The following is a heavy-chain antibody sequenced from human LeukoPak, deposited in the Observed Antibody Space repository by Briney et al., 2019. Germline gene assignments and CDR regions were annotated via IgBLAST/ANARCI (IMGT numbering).Heavy chain of an antibody. D-gene: IGHD6-13*01. CDR3: ARLGSRAAAGTPEDY. J-gene: IGHJ4*02. CDR2: IYHSGST. Sequence: SETLSLTCAVSGGSISSSNWWSWVRQPPGKGLEWIGEIYHSGSTNYNPSLKSRVTISVDKSKNQFSLKLGSVTAADTAVYYCARLGSRAAAGTPEDYWGQGTLVTVSS. V-gene: IGHV4-4*02. CDR1: GGSISSSNW.